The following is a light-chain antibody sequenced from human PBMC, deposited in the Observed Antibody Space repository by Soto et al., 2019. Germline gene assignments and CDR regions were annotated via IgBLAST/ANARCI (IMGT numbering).Light chain of an antibody. CDR3: LQDSEYPYT. Sequence: IQMTQSPSSLSASVGDRFLITCRASQGIGSELGWYQQKPGKAPKLLIYAVSYLQTEVPTRFSGRKSGTEFTLTISRLQPEASATYYCLQDSEYPYTFGQGTKLEI. CDR1: QGIGSE. CDR2: AVS. V-gene: IGKV1-6*01. J-gene: IGKJ2*01.